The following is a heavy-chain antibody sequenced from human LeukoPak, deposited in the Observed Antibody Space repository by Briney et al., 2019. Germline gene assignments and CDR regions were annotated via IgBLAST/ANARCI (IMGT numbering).Heavy chain of an antibody. CDR3: ANIAARSFDY. D-gene: IGHD6-6*01. CDR2: IRYDGSNK. V-gene: IGHV3-30*02. CDR1: GFTFSSYG. J-gene: IGHJ4*02. Sequence: GRSLRLSCAASGFTFSSYGMHWVRQAPGKGLEWVAFIRYDGSNKYYADSVKGRFTISRDNSKNTLYLQMNSLRAEDTAVYYCANIAARSFDYWGQGTLVTVSS.